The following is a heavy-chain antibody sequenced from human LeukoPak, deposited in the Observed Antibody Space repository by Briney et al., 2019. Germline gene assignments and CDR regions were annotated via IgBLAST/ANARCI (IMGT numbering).Heavy chain of an antibody. CDR1: GYTFTSYG. CDR2: INTNTGNP. CDR3: ARVLAMVRGAPFDY. Sequence: ASVKVSCKASGYTFTSYGMNWVRQAPGQGLEWMGWINTNTGNPTYAQGFTGRFVFSLDTSVSTAYLQITSLKAEDTAVYYCARVLAMVRGAPFDYWGQGTLVTVSS. J-gene: IGHJ4*02. V-gene: IGHV7-4-1*02. D-gene: IGHD3-10*01.